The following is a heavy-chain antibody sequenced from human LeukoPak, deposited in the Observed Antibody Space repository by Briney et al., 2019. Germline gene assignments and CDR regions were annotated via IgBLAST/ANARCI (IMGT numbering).Heavy chain of an antibody. J-gene: IGHJ4*02. V-gene: IGHV3-21*01. CDR1: GFTFSGYS. Sequence: GGSLRLSCVGSGFTFSGYSMNWVRQAPGKGLEWVSSISSSTSYIHYADSVRGRFTISRDNAKSSVYLQMSSLRAEDTAVYYCATDPWQGRGLLDYWGQGTLVTVSS. CDR3: ATDPWQGRGLLDY. D-gene: IGHD3-10*01. CDR2: ISSSTSYI.